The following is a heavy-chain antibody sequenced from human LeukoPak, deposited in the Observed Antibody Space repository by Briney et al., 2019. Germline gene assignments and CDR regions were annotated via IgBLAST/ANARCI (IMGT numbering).Heavy chain of an antibody. J-gene: IGHJ3*02. CDR3: AREMSGRNDAFDI. CDR1: GFTLSTYD. Sequence: PGGSLRLSCAASGFTLSTYDMHWVRQVTGEALEWVSMIYEAGNTYYTGSVKGRFTISRENAKNSLYLQMHGLTAGDTAVYYCAREMSGRNDAFDIWGPGTMVTVSS. CDR2: IYEAGNT. V-gene: IGHV3-13*01. D-gene: IGHD3-10*01.